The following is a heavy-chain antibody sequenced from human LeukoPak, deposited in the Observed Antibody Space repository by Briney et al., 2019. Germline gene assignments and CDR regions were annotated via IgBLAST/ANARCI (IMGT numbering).Heavy chain of an antibody. D-gene: IGHD3-16*01. CDR2: IYYSGST. CDR3: ARHFTGPGTYTPYFGMDV. J-gene: IGHJ6*02. V-gene: IGHV4-59*08. Sequence: SETLSLTCTVSGGSIRNYYCSWIRQPPGKGLEWVGYIYYSGSTSYNPSLKSRVTISVDTFKNQFSLKLSSVTAADTAVYYCARHFTGPGTYTPYFGMDVWGQGTTVTVSS. CDR1: GGSIRNYY.